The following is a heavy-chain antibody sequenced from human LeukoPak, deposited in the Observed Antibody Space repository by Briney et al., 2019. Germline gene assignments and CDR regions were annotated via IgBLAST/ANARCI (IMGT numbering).Heavy chain of an antibody. CDR2: ISGSGGST. Sequence: GGSLRLSCAASGFTSSSYAMSWVRQAPGKGLEWVSAISGSGGSTYYADSVKGRFTISRDNAKNSLYLQMNSLRAEDTAVYYCARNYYDSSGYYSNYWGQGTLVTVSS. J-gene: IGHJ4*02. CDR3: ARNYYDSSGYYSNY. D-gene: IGHD3-22*01. CDR1: GFTSSSYA. V-gene: IGHV3-23*01.